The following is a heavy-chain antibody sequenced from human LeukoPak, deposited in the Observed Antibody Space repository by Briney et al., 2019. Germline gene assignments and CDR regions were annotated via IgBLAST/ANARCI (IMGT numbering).Heavy chain of an antibody. D-gene: IGHD3-3*01. J-gene: IGHJ5*02. CDR1: GASISSGSYF. V-gene: IGHV4-61*02. CDR2: FHPSGGT. Sequence: PSETLSLTCTVSGASISSGSYFWSWVRQPAGKALEWIGRFHPSGGTNYNPSLESRVTISVDTSKKQFSLKLTSVTAADTAVYYCASTVFGVTYNWFDPWGQGTLVTVSS. CDR3: ASTVFGVTYNWFDP.